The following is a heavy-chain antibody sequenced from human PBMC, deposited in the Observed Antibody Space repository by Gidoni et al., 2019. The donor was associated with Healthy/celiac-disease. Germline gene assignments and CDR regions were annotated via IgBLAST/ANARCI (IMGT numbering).Heavy chain of an antibody. D-gene: IGHD6-19*01. V-gene: IGHV1-2*06. CDR3: ARDAAVAGPPCAFDI. Sequence: QVQLVQSGAEVKKPGASVKVSCKASGYTFTGYYMHWVRPAPGQGLEWMGRINPNSGGTNYAQKFQGRVTMTRDTSISTAYMELSRLRSDDTAVYYCARDAAVAGPPCAFDIWGQGTMVTVSS. CDR1: GYTFTGYY. J-gene: IGHJ3*02. CDR2: INPNSGGT.